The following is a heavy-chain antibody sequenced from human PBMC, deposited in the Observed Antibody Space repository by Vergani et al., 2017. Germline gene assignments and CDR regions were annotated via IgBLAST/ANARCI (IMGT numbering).Heavy chain of an antibody. CDR1: GFTFSSYA. V-gene: IGHV3-23*01. J-gene: IGHJ4*02. CDR2: ISGSGGST. CDR3: AKDIKIVVVPDAASGY. Sequence: EVQLLESGGGLVQPGGSLRLSCAASGFTFSSYAMSWVRQAPGKGLEWVSAISGSGGSTYYADSVKGRFTISRDNAKNTLYLQMNSLRAEDTAVYYCAKDIKIVVVPDAASGYWGQGTLVTVSS. D-gene: IGHD2-2*01.